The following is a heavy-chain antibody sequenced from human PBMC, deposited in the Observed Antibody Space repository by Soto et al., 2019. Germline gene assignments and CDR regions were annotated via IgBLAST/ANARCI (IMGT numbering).Heavy chain of an antibody. CDR2: ITGSGDKT. J-gene: IGHJ4*02. V-gene: IGHV3-23*01. CDR3: ATMDGYFQF. Sequence: ESGGGLAQPGGSLRLSCADSGFRFSSYSMSWVRQAPGKGLEWVSAITGSGDKTYYADSVKGRFTISRDNSKKTHYLQMSSLRAEDSAIYYCATMDGYFQFWGQGTLVTVSS. CDR1: GFRFSSYS. D-gene: IGHD4-17*01.